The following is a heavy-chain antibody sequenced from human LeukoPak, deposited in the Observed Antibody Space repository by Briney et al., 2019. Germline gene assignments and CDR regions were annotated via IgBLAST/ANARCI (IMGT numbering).Heavy chain of an antibody. Sequence: ASVRVSCTPSVYTFTIYGISWVRQAPGQGLGWMGWISVYNGNTKYTQSLQGRVTMTTDTSTSTAYMELRSLRSDDTAVYYCARRNYGSGSYYGFDYWGQGTLVTVSS. CDR1: VYTFTIYG. CDR2: ISVYNGNT. D-gene: IGHD3-10*01. J-gene: IGHJ4*02. V-gene: IGHV1-18*01. CDR3: ARRNYGSGSYYGFDY.